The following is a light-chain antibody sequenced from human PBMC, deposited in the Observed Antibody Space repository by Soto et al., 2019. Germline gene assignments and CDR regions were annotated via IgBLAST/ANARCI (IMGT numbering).Light chain of an antibody. CDR3: QQYENSPWT. Sequence: EIVLTQSPGTLSLSPGERATLSCRASQSVSSSYLAWYQQRPGQSPRLLIYDVSNTATGIPDRFSGSGSGTDFTLTISRLEPEDFAMYYCQQYENSPWTFGQGTKVEIK. CDR1: QSVSSSY. J-gene: IGKJ1*01. CDR2: DVS. V-gene: IGKV3-20*01.